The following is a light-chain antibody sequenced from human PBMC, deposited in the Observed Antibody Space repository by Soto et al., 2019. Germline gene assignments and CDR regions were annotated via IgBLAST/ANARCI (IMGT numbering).Light chain of an antibody. CDR1: QSVSSN. CDR2: AAS. V-gene: IGKV3-15*01. CDR3: QQYNNWSLYT. Sequence: EIVMTQSPATLSVSPGERATLSCRASQSVSSNLAWYQQKPDQAPRLLIYAASTRATGIPARFSGSGSGTEFTLTISSLQSEDFAVYYCQQYNNWSLYTFGQGTKLEIK. J-gene: IGKJ2*01.